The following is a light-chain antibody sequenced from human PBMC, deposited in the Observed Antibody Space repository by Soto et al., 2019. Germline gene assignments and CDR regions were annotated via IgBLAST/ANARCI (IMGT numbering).Light chain of an antibody. V-gene: IGKV3-11*01. Sequence: EIVLTQSPATLSLSPGGRATLSCRASQSVSSYLACYQQKPGQAPRLLIYDASNRATGIPARFSGSGSGTDFTRTISSLEPEDFAVYYCQQRSNCPLTFGQGTRLEIK. CDR3: QQRSNCPLT. J-gene: IGKJ5*01. CDR2: DAS. CDR1: QSVSSY.